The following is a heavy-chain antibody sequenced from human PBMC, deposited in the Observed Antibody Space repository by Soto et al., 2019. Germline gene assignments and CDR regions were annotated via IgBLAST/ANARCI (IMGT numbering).Heavy chain of an antibody. CDR2: IIPILGIA. CDR3: ARDLGGYCSSTSCYVYSSWFDP. J-gene: IGHJ5*02. Sequence: ASVKVSCKASGGTFSSYTISWVRQAPGQGLEWMGRIIPILGIANYAQKFQGRVTITADKSTSTAYMELSSLRSEDTAVYYCARDLGGYCSSTSCYVYSSWFDPWGQGTLVTVSS. V-gene: IGHV1-69*04. CDR1: GGTFSSYT. D-gene: IGHD2-2*01.